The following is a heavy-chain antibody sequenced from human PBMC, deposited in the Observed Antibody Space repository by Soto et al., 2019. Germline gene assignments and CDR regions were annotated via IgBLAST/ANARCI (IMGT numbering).Heavy chain of an antibody. J-gene: IGHJ4*02. CDR3: VPGYCSGGSCLPFDY. CDR2: ISYDGSNK. V-gene: IGHV3-30*03. CDR1: GFIFSSYG. D-gene: IGHD2-15*01. Sequence: PGGSLRLSCAASGFIFSSYGMHWVRQAPGKGLEWVAVISYDGSNKYYADSVKGRFTISRDNSKNTLYLQMNSLRAEDTAVYYCVPGYCSGGSCLPFDYWGQGTLVTVSS.